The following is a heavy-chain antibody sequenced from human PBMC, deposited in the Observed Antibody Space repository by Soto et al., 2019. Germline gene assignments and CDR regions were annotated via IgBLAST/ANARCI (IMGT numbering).Heavy chain of an antibody. J-gene: IGHJ4*02. D-gene: IGHD4-17*01. CDR3: ARADYGDTKIYSFDH. CDR2: ISPYNGKT. Sequence: WASVKVSCKTSGYTFTEHGISWFRQAPGQGLEWMGWISPYNGKTNYIQEFQDRVTITTDTSSTTVYMDLRTLKSDDTAIYFCARADYGDTKIYSFDHWGQGTLVTVSS. CDR1: GYTFTEHG. V-gene: IGHV1-18*01.